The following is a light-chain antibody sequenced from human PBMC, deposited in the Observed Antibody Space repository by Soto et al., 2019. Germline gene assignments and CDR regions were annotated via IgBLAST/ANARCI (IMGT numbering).Light chain of an antibody. V-gene: IGKV1-6*01. CDR2: GAS. J-gene: IGKJ1*01. CDR3: LHDRTSPRT. Sequence: AIQMTQSPSSLSASVGDRVTITCRASQDISNELGRYQQRPGKAPKALIYGASNLQSGVPSRFSGSGFGTDFTLTIRGLQPEDFANYDYLHDRTSPRTFGQGTKVESK. CDR1: QDISNE.